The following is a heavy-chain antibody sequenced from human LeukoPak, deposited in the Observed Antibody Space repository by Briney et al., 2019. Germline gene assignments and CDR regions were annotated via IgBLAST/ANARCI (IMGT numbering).Heavy chain of an antibody. V-gene: IGHV3-48*01. D-gene: IGHD5-24*01. CDR1: GFTFSSYS. J-gene: IGHJ4*02. CDR3: AREGGGYNNRGFDY. Sequence: GSLRLSCAASGFTFSSYSMNWVRQAPGKGLEWVSYISSSSSTIYYADSVKGRFTISRDNAKNSLYLQMNSLRAEDTAVYYCAREGGGYNNRGFDYWGQGTLVTVSS. CDR2: ISSSSSTI.